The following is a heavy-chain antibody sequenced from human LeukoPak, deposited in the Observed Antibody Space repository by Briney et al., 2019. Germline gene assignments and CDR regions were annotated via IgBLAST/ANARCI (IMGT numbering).Heavy chain of an antibody. D-gene: IGHD3-3*01. Sequence: PSETLSLTCDVSGYSITNGYYWVWLRQPPGKGLEWIGSLYHSDSIYYNPSLKSRVTMSVDTSKNQFSLRLSFVTAADTAVYYCARQHDSYYYYYVDVWGRGTTVTVSS. CDR1: GYSITNGYY. J-gene: IGHJ6*03. CDR3: ARQHDSYYYYYVDV. V-gene: IGHV4-38-2*01. CDR2: LYHSDSI.